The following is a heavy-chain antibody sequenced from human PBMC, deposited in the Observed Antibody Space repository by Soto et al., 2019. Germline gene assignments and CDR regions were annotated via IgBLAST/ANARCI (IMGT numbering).Heavy chain of an antibody. J-gene: IGHJ4*02. CDR1: EFSLSTSEVG. V-gene: IGHV2-5*02. CDR3: AHTTTMTTSFDY. CDR2: IYWDDDK. Sequence: QITLKESGPTLVKPTQTLTLTCTFSEFSLSTSEVGVGWIRQPPGKALEWLAVIYWDDDKRYSPSLKSRLAIXKAXSKNQVVLTMTNVDPVDTATYYCAHTTTMTTSFDYWGQGTLVTVSS. D-gene: IGHD4-17*01.